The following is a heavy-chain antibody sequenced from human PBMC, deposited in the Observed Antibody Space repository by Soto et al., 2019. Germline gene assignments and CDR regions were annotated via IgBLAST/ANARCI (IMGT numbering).Heavy chain of an antibody. Sequence: ASVKVSCKASGYTFTSYGISWVRQAPGQGLEWMGWISAYNGNTNYAQKLQGWVTMTRDTSISTAYMELSRLRSDDTAVYYCAKDSSSSRAGYYYYGMDVWGQGTTVTVSS. CDR3: AKDSSSSRAGYYYYGMDV. CDR2: ISAYNGNT. J-gene: IGHJ6*02. V-gene: IGHV1-18*01. D-gene: IGHD6-6*01. CDR1: GYTFTSYG.